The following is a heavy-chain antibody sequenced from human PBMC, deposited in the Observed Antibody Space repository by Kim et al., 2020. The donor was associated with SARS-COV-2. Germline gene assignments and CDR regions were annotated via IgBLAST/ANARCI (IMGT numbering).Heavy chain of an antibody. J-gene: IGHJ4*02. Sequence: SETLSLTCTVSGGSISSYYWSWIRQPPGKGLEWIGYIYYSGSTNYNPSLKSRVTISVDTSKNQFSLKLSSVTAADTAVYYCARASKYSSSWYPPDFDYWGQGTLVTVSS. CDR3: ARASKYSSSWYPPDFDY. V-gene: IGHV4-59*01. CDR1: GGSISSYY. CDR2: IYYSGST. D-gene: IGHD6-13*01.